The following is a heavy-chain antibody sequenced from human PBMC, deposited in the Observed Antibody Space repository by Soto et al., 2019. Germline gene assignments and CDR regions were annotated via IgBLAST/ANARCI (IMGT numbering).Heavy chain of an antibody. J-gene: IGHJ3*02. D-gene: IGHD3-22*01. V-gene: IGHV4-30-2*01. CDR1: GGSISSGGYS. CDR3: ASNLYYDSSGYYRSDAFDI. CDR2: IYHSGST. Sequence: QLQLQESGSGLVKPSQTLSLTCAVSGGSISSGGYSWSWIRQPPGKGLEWIGYIYHSGSTYYNPSIKSRVTISVDRSKNQFSLQLSSVTAADTAVYYCASNLYYDSSGYYRSDAFDIWGQGTMVTVSS.